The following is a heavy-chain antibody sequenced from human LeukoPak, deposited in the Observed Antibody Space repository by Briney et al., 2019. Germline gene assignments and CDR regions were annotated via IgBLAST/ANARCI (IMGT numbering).Heavy chain of an antibody. CDR2: IYYSGST. Sequence: PSETLSLTCTVSGGSISSSSYYWGWIRQPPGKGLEWIGSIYYSGSTYYNPSLKSRVTISVDTSKNQFSLKLSSVTAADTAVYYCATYYDILTGYQYGMDVWGQGTTVTVSS. D-gene: IGHD3-9*01. CDR3: ATYYDILTGYQYGMDV. J-gene: IGHJ6*02. CDR1: GGSISSSSYY. V-gene: IGHV4-39*01.